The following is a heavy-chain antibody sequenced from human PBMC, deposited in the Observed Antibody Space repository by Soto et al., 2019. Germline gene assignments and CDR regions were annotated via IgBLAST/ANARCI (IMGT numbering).Heavy chain of an antibody. Sequence: EVQLVESGGGLVKPGGSLRLSCAASGFTFSSYSMNWVRQAPGKGLEWVSSISSSSSYIYYADSVKGRFTISRDNAKNSLYLQMNSLRAEDTAVYNCARDLLDTTGYWGQGTLVTVSS. CDR2: ISSSSSYI. V-gene: IGHV3-21*01. CDR1: GFTFSSYS. J-gene: IGHJ4*02. D-gene: IGHD5-18*01. CDR3: ARDLLDTTGY.